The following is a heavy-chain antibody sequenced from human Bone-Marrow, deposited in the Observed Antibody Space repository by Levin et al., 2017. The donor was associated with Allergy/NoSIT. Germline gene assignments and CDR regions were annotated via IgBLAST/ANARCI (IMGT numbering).Heavy chain of an antibody. J-gene: IGHJ6*02. CDR3: ARDASDLRFLEWLPNYYDYGMDV. CDR2: IYTSGST. CDR1: GGSISSYY. D-gene: IGHD3-3*01. V-gene: IGHV4-4*07. Sequence: PSETLSLTCTVSGGSISSYYWSWIRQPAGKGLEWIGRIYTSGSTNYNPSLKSRVTMSVDTSKNQFSQKLSSVTAADTAVYYCARDASDLRFLEWLPNYYDYGMDVWGQGTTVTVSS.